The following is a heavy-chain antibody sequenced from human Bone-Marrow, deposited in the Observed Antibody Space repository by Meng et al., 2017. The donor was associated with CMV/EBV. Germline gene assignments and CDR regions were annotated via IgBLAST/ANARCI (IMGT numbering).Heavy chain of an antibody. CDR2: INPNSGGT. Sequence: ASVKVSCKASGGTFSSYAISWVRQAPGQGLEWMGWINPNSGGTNYAQKFQGRVTMTRDTSISTAYMELSRLRSDDTAVYYCAGGSSSSLGWGEGTLVTVSS. D-gene: IGHD6-6*01. CDR3: AGGSSSSLG. V-gene: IGHV1-2*02. J-gene: IGHJ4*02. CDR1: GGTFSSYA.